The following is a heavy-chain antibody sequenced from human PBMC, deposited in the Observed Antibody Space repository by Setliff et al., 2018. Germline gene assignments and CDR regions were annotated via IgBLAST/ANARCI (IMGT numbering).Heavy chain of an antibody. Sequence: GGSLRLSCAASGFTFSSYSMNWVRQAPGKGLEWVSSIRSSTYIYYADSMKGRFTISRDNAKNSLYLQMNSLRAEDTAVYYCASAGHSGSWFPFDAFHIWGQGTLVTVSS. CDR2: IRSSTYI. CDR3: ASAGHSGSWFPFDAFHI. V-gene: IGHV3-21*01. D-gene: IGHD6-13*01. CDR1: GFTFSSYS. J-gene: IGHJ4*02.